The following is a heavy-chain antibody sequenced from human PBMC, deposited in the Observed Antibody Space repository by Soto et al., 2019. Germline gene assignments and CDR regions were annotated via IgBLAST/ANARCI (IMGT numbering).Heavy chain of an antibody. Sequence: QVQLVESGGGVVQPGRSLRLSCAASGFTFSSYGMHWVRQAPGKGLEWVAVIWYDGSNKYYADSVKGRFTISRDNSKNTLYLQRNSLRAEDTAVYYCARAAEGYDYGGNEGLDYWGQGTVVTVSS. CDR2: IWYDGSNK. CDR3: ARAAEGYDYGGNEGLDY. CDR1: GFTFSSYG. J-gene: IGHJ4*02. D-gene: IGHD4-17*01. V-gene: IGHV3-33*01.